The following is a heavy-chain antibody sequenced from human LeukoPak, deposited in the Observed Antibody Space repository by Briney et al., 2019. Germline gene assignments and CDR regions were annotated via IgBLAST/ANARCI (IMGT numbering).Heavy chain of an antibody. V-gene: IGHV3-21*01. J-gene: IGHJ4*02. CDR1: GFTFTSYS. CDR2: ISSSSSYI. Sequence: GGSLRLSCAASGFTFTSYSMNWVCQAPGKGLGWVSSISSSSSYIYYADSVKCRFTISRDNAKNSLYLQMNSLRAEDTAVYYCARGDGYNYDYWGQGTLVTVSS. D-gene: IGHD5-24*01. CDR3: ARGDGYNYDY.